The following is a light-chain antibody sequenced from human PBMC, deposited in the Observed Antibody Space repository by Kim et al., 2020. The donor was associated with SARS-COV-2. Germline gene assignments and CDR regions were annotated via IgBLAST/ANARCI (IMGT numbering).Light chain of an antibody. CDR2: WAS. J-gene: IGKJ2*01. Sequence: DIVMTQSPDSLAVSLGERATINCKSCQSVLYSSNNKNYLAWYQQKPGQPPKLLIYWASTRESGVPDRFSGSGSGTDFTLTISSLQAEDVAVYYCQQYYSMYTFGQGTKLEI. CDR1: QSVLYSSNNKNY. V-gene: IGKV4-1*01. CDR3: QQYYSMYT.